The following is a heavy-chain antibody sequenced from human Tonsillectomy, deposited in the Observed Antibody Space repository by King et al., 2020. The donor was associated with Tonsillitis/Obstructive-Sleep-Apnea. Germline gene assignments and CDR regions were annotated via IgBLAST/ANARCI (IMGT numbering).Heavy chain of an antibody. V-gene: IGHV4-34*01. CDR2: FNHSGST. CDR1: GGSFSGYY. Sequence: VQLQQWGAGLLKPSETLSLTCGVYGGSFSGYYWSWIRQPPGKGLEWIGEFNHSGSTNYNPSLKSRVTISVDTSKNHLSLKLYSVTAADTAVYYCARGGELLGYCSSTSCYKTWFDPWGQGTLVTVSS. CDR3: ARGGELLGYCSSTSCYKTWFDP. D-gene: IGHD2-2*02. J-gene: IGHJ5*02.